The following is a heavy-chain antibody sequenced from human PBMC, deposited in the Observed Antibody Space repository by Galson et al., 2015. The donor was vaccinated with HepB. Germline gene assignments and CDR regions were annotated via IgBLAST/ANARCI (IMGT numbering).Heavy chain of an antibody. J-gene: IGHJ5*02. CDR1: GFTFSSYA. D-gene: IGHD3-22*01. V-gene: IGHV3-23*01. CDR2: ISGSGGST. Sequence: SLRLSCAASGFTFSSYAMSWVRQAPGKGLEWVSAISGSGGSTYYADSVKGRFTISRDNSKNTLYLQMNSLRAEDTAVYYCAKDPSRLLDYYDSSGVYNWFDPWGQGTLVTVSS. CDR3: AKDPSRLLDYYDSSGVYNWFDP.